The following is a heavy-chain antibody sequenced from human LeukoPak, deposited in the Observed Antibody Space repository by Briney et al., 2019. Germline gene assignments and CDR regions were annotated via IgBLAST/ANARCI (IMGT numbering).Heavy chain of an antibody. CDR3: ARDPGYTGTALDY. CDR2: IWYDGSNK. J-gene: IGHJ4*02. Sequence: PGGSLRLSCAASGFTFSSYGMHWVRQAPGKGLEWVAVIWYDGSNKYYADSVKGRFTISRDNSKNTLCLQMNSLRAEDTAVYYCARDPGYTGTALDYWGQGTLVTVSS. V-gene: IGHV3-33*01. CDR1: GFTFSSYG. D-gene: IGHD6-13*01.